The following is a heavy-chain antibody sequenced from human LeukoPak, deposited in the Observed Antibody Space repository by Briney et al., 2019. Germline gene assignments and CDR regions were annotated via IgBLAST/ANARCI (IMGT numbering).Heavy chain of an antibody. CDR3: ARTSIAARLVHGMDV. CDR2: IYYSGST. J-gene: IGHJ6*02. D-gene: IGHD6-6*01. V-gene: IGHV4-39*01. CDR1: GGSISSSSYY. Sequence: SETLSLTCTVSGGSISSSSYYWGWIRQPPGKGLEWIGSIYYSGSTYYNPSLKGRVTISVDTSKNQFSLKLSSVTAADTAVYYCARTSIAARLVHGMDVWGQGTTVTVSS.